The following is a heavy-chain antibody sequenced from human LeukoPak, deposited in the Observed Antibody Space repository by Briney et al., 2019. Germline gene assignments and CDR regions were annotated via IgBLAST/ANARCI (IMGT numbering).Heavy chain of an antibody. CDR1: GGSISSGGYY. CDR2: IYHSGST. D-gene: IGHD3-3*01. Sequence: SETLSLTCTVSGGSISSGGYYWSWIRQPPGKGLEWIGYIYHSGSTYYNPSLKSRVTISVDRSKNQFSLKLSSVTAADTAVYYCASRPKNYDFWSGYPDYWGQGTLVTVSS. V-gene: IGHV4-30-2*01. CDR3: ASRPKNYDFWSGYPDY. J-gene: IGHJ4*02.